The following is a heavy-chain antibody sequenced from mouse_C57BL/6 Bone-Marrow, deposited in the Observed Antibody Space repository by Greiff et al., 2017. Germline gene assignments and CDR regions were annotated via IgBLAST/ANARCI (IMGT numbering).Heavy chain of an antibody. Sequence: VQLQQSGPELARPWASVKISCQAFYTFSRRVHFAIRDTNYWMQWVKQRPGQGLEWIGAIYPGNGDTSYNQKFKGKATFTADKSSSTAYMQRSSLTSEDSAVYYWAWSGIYYGNLGAMDYWGQGTSVTVSS. CDR1: YTFSRRVH. D-gene: IGHD2-1*01. V-gene: IGHV1-87*01. CDR2: GQGLEWIG. J-gene: IGHJ4*01. CDR3: SEDSAVYYWAWSGIYYGNLGAMDY.